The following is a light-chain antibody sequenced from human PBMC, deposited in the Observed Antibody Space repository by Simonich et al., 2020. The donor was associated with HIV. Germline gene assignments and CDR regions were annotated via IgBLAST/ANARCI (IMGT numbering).Light chain of an antibody. V-gene: IGLV9-49*01. J-gene: IGLJ3*02. Sequence: QPVLTQPPSASASLGASVTLTCTLNSGYSNYKVDWFQQRPGKGPRFVMRVGTGGIVGSKGDGIPDRFSVLGSGLNRYLTIKNIQEEDESDYHCGADHGSGNNFVWVFGEGTKLTVL. CDR1: SGYSNYK. CDR2: VGTGGIVG. CDR3: GADHGSGNNFVWV.